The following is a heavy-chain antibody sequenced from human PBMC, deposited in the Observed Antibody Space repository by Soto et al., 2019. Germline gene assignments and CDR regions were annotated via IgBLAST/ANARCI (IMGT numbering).Heavy chain of an antibody. CDR3: ATTTPTGRGQYYYYYGMDV. CDR2: INHSGST. D-gene: IGHD1-1*01. J-gene: IGHJ6*02. CDR1: GGSFSGYY. V-gene: IGHV4-34*01. Sequence: SETLSLTCAVYGGSFSGYYWSWIRQPPGKGLEWIGEINHSGSTNYNPSLKSRVTISVDTSKNQFSLKLSSVTAADTAVYYCATTTPTGRGQYYYYYGMDVWGQGTTVTVSS.